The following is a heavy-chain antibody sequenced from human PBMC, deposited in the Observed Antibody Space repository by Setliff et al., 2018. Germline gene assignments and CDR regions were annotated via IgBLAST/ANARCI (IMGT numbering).Heavy chain of an antibody. Sequence: GGSLRLSCAASGFTFSSYGMHWVRQAPGKGLEWVAVIWYDGSNKYYADSVKGRFTISRDNSKNTLYLQMNSLRAEDTAVYYCASEHGDYAYYFDYWGQGTLVTVSS. V-gene: IGHV3-33*01. D-gene: IGHD4-17*01. CDR3: ASEHGDYAYYFDY. J-gene: IGHJ4*02. CDR1: GFTFSSYG. CDR2: IWYDGSNK.